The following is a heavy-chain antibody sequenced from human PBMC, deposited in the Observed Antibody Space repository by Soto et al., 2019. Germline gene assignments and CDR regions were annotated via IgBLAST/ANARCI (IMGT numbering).Heavy chain of an antibody. J-gene: IGHJ4*02. D-gene: IGHD6-19*01. Sequence: GGSLRLSCAASGFTFSSYGMHWVRQAPGKGLEWVAVISYDGSNKYYADSVKGRFTISRDNSKNTLYLQMNSLRAEDTAVYYCAKVGGIAVAGTGDYWGQGTLVTVSS. CDR2: ISYDGSNK. CDR1: GFTFSSYG. CDR3: AKVGGIAVAGTGDY. V-gene: IGHV3-30*18.